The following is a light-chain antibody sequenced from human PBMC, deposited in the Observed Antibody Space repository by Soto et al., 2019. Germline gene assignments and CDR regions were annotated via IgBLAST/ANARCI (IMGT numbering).Light chain of an antibody. CDR2: WAS. CDR1: QSVLHSSYTMTY. Sequence: DIVMTQSPDSLAVSLGERATIHCKSSQSVLHSSYTMTYLGWYQQKPGQHPKRLIYWASTRGTGVPDRFSGSGSWTDFTLAISSLQAEDVAVYYCQKYYRTASVGQGTRLEIK. J-gene: IGKJ5*01. CDR3: QKYYRTAS. V-gene: IGKV4-1*01.